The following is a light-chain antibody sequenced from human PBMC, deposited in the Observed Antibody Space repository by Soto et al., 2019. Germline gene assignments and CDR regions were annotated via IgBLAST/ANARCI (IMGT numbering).Light chain of an antibody. Sequence: DIQVTQHPSSLSASVGDRVTITCRASQGIKNYLAWYQQIPGETPKLLIYAASTLESGIPPRFSGSGSGTDFTLTINNLQPEDVATYYCQRYYNAPFTFGGGTKVEIK. CDR1: QGIKNY. J-gene: IGKJ4*01. CDR2: AAS. V-gene: IGKV1-27*01. CDR3: QRYYNAPFT.